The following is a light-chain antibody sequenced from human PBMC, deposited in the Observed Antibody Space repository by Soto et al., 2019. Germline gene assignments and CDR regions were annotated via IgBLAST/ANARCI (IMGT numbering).Light chain of an antibody. V-gene: IGLV1-40*01. Sequence: QSVLTQPPSVSGAPGQRVTISCTGSSSNIGAGYDVHWYQQLPGTAPKLLIYGNSNRPSGVPDRFSGSKSGTSASLAITLLQAEDEADYYCQSYDSSLSGFYVFGTGTKATVL. CDR1: SSNIGAGYD. CDR3: QSYDSSLSGFYV. CDR2: GNS. J-gene: IGLJ1*01.